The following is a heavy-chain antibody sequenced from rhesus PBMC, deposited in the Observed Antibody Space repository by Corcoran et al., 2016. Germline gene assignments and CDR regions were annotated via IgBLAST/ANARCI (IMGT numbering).Heavy chain of an antibody. J-gene: IGHJ4*01. D-gene: IGHD3S6*01. V-gene: IGHV4S9*01. CDR2: IHGSSGTT. Sequence: QVQLQESGPGLVRPSETLSLTCAVSGGSISDDYYWNWIRQSPGKGLEWIGTIHGSSGTTSYHVYFKSRVTISKDTSNNQFFLRVTSVTAADTAVYYCARTSATSDYWGQGVLLTVSS. CDR3: ARTSATSDY. CDR1: GGSISDDYY.